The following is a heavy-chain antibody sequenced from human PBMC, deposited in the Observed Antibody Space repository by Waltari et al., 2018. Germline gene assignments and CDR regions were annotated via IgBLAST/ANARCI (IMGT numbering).Heavy chain of an antibody. D-gene: IGHD6-19*01. CDR1: GFNFGDCA. CDR3: ARDSSGWYDY. Sequence: VQVVESGGGLVQPGRSLRLSCTGFGFNFGDCAMSWFRQAPGKGLEWIGRIYHSGSTYYNPSLKSRVTISVDTSKNQFSLKLSSVTAADTAVYYCARDSSGWYDYWGQGTLVTVSS. J-gene: IGHJ4*02. CDR2: IYHSGST. V-gene: IGHV4-38-2*02.